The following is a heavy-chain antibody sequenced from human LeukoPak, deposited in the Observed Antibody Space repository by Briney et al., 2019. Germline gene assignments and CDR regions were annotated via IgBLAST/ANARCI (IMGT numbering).Heavy chain of an antibody. CDR3: VRDGDGDYPVDS. CDR1: GFRFSSYW. Sequence: PGGSLRLSCAASGFRFSSYWMHWVRQAPGKGLVWVSRIDSYGSGTTYADSVKGRFTISRDNAKNTLYLQMSSLSAEDTAIYYCVRDGDGDYPVDSWGQGTLVTVSS. V-gene: IGHV3-74*01. CDR2: IDSYGSGT. D-gene: IGHD4-17*01. J-gene: IGHJ4*02.